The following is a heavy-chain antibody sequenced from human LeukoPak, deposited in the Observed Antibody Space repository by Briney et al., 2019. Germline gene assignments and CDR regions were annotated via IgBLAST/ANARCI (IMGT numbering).Heavy chain of an antibody. CDR3: ARQEYYYDSSGYFYYFDY. CDR2: IIPIFGTA. V-gene: IGHV1-69*13. Sequence: SVKVSCKAFGYTFTSNYMHWVRQAPGQGLEWMGGIIPIFGTANYAQKLQGRVTITADESTSTAYMELSSLRSEDTAVYYCARQEYYYDSSGYFYYFDYWGQGTLVAVSS. J-gene: IGHJ4*02. CDR1: GYTFTSNY. D-gene: IGHD3-22*01.